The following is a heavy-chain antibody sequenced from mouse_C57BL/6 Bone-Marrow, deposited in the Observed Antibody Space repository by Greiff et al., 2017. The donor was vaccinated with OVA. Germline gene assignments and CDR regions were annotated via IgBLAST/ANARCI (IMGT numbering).Heavy chain of an antibody. J-gene: IGHJ4*01. Sequence: VQLQQSGAELVKPGASVKLSCKASGYTFTEYTIHWVKQRSGQGLEWIGWFYPGSGSIKYNEKFKDKATLTADKSSSTVYMELSRLTSEDSAVYFCARHEDPHYYGRGYAMDYWGQGTSVTVSS. CDR3: ARHEDPHYYGRGYAMDY. CDR2: FYPGSGSI. CDR1: GYTFTEYT. V-gene: IGHV1-62-2*01. D-gene: IGHD1-1*01.